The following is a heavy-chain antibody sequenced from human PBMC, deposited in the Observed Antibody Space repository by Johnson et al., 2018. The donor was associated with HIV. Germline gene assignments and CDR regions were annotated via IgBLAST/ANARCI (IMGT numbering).Heavy chain of an antibody. J-gene: IGHJ3*02. D-gene: IGHD1-26*01. CDR1: QFTFSRYY. CDR2: ISYDGSNK. CDR3: AKGLSLSGSYSYDAFDI. V-gene: IGHV3-30*18. Sequence: QVQLVESGGGLAKPTWSPRLSCAASQFTFSRYYMKCVRQAPGNGLELVALISYDGSNKYYADSVKGRFTISRDNSKNTLYLQMNSLRPEDTAVYYCAKGLSLSGSYSYDAFDIWGQGTMVTVSS.